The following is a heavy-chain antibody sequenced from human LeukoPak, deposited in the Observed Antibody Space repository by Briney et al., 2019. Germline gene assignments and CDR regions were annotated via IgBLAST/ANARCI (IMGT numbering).Heavy chain of an antibody. CDR1: GFTFSPYA. D-gene: IGHD3-10*02. CDR3: AKGGSNDLYGDFGY. Sequence: GGSLRLSCAGSGFTFSPYAMSWVRQAPGKGLEWVSAISGSGVSTYYADSVRGRFTISRDNSKNTLYLQMNSLRAEDTAVHYCAKGGSNDLYGDFGYWGQGTLVTVSS. J-gene: IGHJ4*02. CDR2: ISGSGVST. V-gene: IGHV3-23*01.